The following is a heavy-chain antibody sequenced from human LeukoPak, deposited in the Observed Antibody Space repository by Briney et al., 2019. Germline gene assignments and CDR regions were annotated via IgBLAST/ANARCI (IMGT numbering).Heavy chain of an antibody. CDR1: GFTFSSYG. Sequence: GGSLRLSCAASGFTFSSYGTHWVRQAPGKGLEWVAVIWYDGSNKYYADSVKGRFTISRDNSKNTLYLQMNSLRAEDTAVYYCARGDDYGDFDYFDYWGQGTLVTVSS. V-gene: IGHV3-33*01. CDR2: IWYDGSNK. CDR3: ARGDDYGDFDYFDY. J-gene: IGHJ4*02. D-gene: IGHD4-17*01.